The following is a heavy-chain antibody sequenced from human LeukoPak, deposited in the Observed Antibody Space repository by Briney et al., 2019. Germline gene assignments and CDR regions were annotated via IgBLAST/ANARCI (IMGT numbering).Heavy chain of an antibody. CDR1: GFTFSSYA. CDR3: AKDRSIGTYYTFDS. J-gene: IGHJ4*02. Sequence: GGTLRLSCAASGFTFSSYAMSWVRQAPGKGLEWVSAVSGSGAIAYYTDSDRGRFTISRDNSKNTLYLQMSSLTAKDTAVYYCAKDRSIGTYYTFDSWGQGTLVTVSS. V-gene: IGHV3-23*01. CDR2: VSGSGAIA. D-gene: IGHD1-26*01.